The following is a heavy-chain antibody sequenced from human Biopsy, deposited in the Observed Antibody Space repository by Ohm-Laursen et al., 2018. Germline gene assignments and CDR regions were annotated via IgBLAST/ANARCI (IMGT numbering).Heavy chain of an antibody. Sequence: SETLSLTCSVSGDSISSYYWSWIRQPPGKGLQGMGYVYYTGSTDYNPSLQSRVTISVVTAKNHFSLRLRSVSPADTAIYYCARDRGYYSDRTVPGYFDLWGRGTLVTVSS. CDR3: ARDRGYYSDRTVPGYFDL. V-gene: IGHV4-59*01. CDR2: VYYTGST. J-gene: IGHJ2*01. CDR1: GDSISSYY. D-gene: IGHD3-22*01.